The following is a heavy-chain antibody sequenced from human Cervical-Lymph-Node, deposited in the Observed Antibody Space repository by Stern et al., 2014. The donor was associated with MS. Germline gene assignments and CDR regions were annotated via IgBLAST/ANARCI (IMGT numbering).Heavy chain of an antibody. V-gene: IGHV4-4*02. Sequence: QLQLQESGPGLVKPSGTLSLTCAVSGGSISSSTWWSWVRQPPGKGLEWIGEISPSGGTNYNPSLKSRVTISVDKSKNQFSLKLSSVTAADTAVYYCARAPGRWGDAFDIWGQGTMVTVSS. CDR1: GGSISSSTW. J-gene: IGHJ3*02. CDR3: ARAPGRWGDAFDI. D-gene: IGHD4-23*01. CDR2: ISPSGGT.